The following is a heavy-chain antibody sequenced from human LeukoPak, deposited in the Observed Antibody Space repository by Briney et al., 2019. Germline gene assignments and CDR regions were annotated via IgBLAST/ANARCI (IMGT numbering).Heavy chain of an antibody. CDR1: GFTFSTYD. D-gene: IGHD2-21*01. V-gene: IGHV3-30*02. Sequence: GGSLRLSCATSGFTFSTYDMHWVRQAPGKGLEWVAHIRFDGLRERYADSVRGRVTVSRGNSKNTLFLQMNSLRAEDTAVYYCAKDRQTYASYGYFDYWGQGTLVPVST. CDR3: AKDRQTYASYGYFDY. CDR2: IRFDGLRE. J-gene: IGHJ4*02.